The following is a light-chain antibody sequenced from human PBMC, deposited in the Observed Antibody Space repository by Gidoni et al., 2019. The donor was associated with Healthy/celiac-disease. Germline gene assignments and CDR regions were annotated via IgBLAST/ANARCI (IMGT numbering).Light chain of an antibody. V-gene: IGKV4-1*01. CDR2: WAS. J-gene: IGKJ1*01. Sequence: DIVITQSPDSLAVSLCARATINCKSSQSVLYSSNNKNYLAWYQQKPGQPPKLLIYWASTRESGVPDRFSGSGSGTDFTLTISSLQAEDVAVYYCKQYYSTPWTFGQGTKVEIK. CDR1: QSVLYSSNNKNY. CDR3: KQYYSTPWT.